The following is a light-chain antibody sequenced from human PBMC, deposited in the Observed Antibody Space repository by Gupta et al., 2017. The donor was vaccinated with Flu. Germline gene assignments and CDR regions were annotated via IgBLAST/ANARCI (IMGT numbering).Light chain of an antibody. CDR1: KLGDKY. CDR2: EDR. V-gene: IGLV3-1*01. J-gene: IGLJ2*01. CDR3: QAWDSNTLVV. Sequence: SYELTQPPSVSVSPGQTASVTCSGDKLGDKYASWYQQKPGQSPVLVIYEDRKRPSGLPERFSGSNSGNTATLTISGTQAMDEADYYCQAWDSNTLVVFGGGTKLTVL.